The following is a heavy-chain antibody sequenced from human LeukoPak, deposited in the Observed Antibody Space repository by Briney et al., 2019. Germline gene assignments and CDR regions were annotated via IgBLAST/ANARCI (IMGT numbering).Heavy chain of an antibody. CDR1: GFTFSSYW. CDR2: IKQDGSEK. Sequence: GGSLRLSCAASGFTFSSYWMTWVRQAPGKGLEWVANIKQDGSEKYYVDSVKGRFTISRDNAKNLLYLQMNNLRAEDKAVYYCARDCSSTSCYWTFDYWGQGTLVTVSS. J-gene: IGHJ4*02. D-gene: IGHD2-2*01. V-gene: IGHV3-7*01. CDR3: ARDCSSTSCYWTFDY.